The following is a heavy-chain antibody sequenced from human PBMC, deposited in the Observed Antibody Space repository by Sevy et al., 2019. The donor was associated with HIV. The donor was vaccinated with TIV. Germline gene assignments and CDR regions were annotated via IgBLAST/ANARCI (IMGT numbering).Heavy chain of an antibody. D-gene: IGHD6-19*01. J-gene: IGHJ6*02. Sequence: SETLSLTCTVSGGSVSSGSHYWSWIRQPPGKGLEWIGYIYNSGSTNYNPSLKSRVTISVETSKNQCSLKLSSVTAADTAVDYCTRDYWGYSIGWYPFFDVWGQGTTVTVSS. V-gene: IGHV4-61*01. CDR1: GGSVSSGSHY. CDR2: IYNSGST. CDR3: TRDYWGYSIGWYPFFDV.